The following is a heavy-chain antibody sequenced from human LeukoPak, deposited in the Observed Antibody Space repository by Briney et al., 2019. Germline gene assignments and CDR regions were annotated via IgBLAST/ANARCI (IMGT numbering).Heavy chain of an antibody. Sequence: TGGSLRLSCAASGFTFTNYAIHWVRQAPGKGLEWVAVVSYDGGDKYYADSVKGRFIISRDNSMDTVYPQMNRLRVEDTALYYCTYPAFFDYWGQGTLVTVSS. V-gene: IGHV3-30*16. J-gene: IGHJ4*02. CDR1: GFTFTNYA. CDR2: VSYDGGDK. CDR3: TYPAFFDY.